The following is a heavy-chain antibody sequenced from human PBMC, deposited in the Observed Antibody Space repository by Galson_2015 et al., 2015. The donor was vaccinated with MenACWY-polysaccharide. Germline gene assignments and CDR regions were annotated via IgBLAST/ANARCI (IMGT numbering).Heavy chain of an antibody. CDR3: ARGYSAYD. Sequence: SLRLSCAASGFTFSTYWMHWVRHAPGKGLVWVSRIKSDGSSTNYADSVKGRFTISRDNAKNTLYLQMNSMRAEDTAVYYCARGYSAYDWGQGTLVTVSA. CDR1: GFTFSTYW. CDR2: IKSDGSST. V-gene: IGHV3-74*01. D-gene: IGHD5-12*01. J-gene: IGHJ4*02.